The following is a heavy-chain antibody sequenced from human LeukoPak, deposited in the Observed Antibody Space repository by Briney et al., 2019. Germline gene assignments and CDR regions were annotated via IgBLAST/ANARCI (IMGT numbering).Heavy chain of an antibody. V-gene: IGHV3-30*02. CDR3: AKQVRGPLMTGFFDH. Sequence: GGSLRLSCAASGFPFDSYGMHWVRQAPGKGLEWMAFIEYDGKKLDHADSMKGRLTISRDNSINMVFLQMNSLGPEDTAVYYCAKQVRGPLMTGFFDHWGQGALVVVSS. CDR1: GFPFDSYG. J-gene: IGHJ4*02. D-gene: IGHD3-10*01. CDR2: IEYDGKKL.